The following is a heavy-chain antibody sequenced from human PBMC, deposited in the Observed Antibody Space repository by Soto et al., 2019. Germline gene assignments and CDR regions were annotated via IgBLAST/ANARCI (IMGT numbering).Heavy chain of an antibody. V-gene: IGHV4-31*03. Sequence: QVQLQESGPGLVKPSQTLSLTCTVSGGSISSGGYYWSWIRQHPGKGLEWIGYIYYSGSPSYNPSLKSRVTISVDTSKNHFSLKLSSVTAADTAVYYCASWGAVLSRTGIYYLYYGGQGTLVTVSA. J-gene: IGHJ4*02. D-gene: IGHD2-2*01. CDR2: IYYSGSP. CDR3: ASWGAVLSRTGIYYLYY. CDR1: GGSISSGGYY.